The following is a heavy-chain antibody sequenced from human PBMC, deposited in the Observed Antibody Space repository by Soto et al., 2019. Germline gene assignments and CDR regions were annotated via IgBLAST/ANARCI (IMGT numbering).Heavy chain of an antibody. CDR3: VRDRIVRVVIAAVAYGIDV. CDR1: GGSVNSGSYF. Sequence: SETLSLTCTVSGGSVNSGSYFWSWIRQTPGRGLEWIEYIFHSGTTRYNPSLKRRVTMSVDTSKNQFSLELDSATAADTAVYYCVRDRIVRVVIAAVAYGIDVWGQGTTVTXS. J-gene: IGHJ6*02. V-gene: IGHV4-61*01. D-gene: IGHD6-13*01. CDR2: IFHSGTT.